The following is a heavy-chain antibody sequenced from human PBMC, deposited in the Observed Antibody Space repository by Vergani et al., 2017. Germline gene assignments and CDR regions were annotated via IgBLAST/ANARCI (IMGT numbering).Heavy chain of an antibody. CDR1: GYTFSDYY. Sequence: QVQLVQSGAEVKKPGTSVKVSCKASGYTFSDYYMHWVRQAPGQGLEWMGWINPNSGGTNYAQKFQGRVTMTRDTSISTAYMELSRLRSDDTAVYYCARXLSAVPDVNWFDPWGQGTLVTVSS. J-gene: IGHJ5*02. CDR2: INPNSGGT. V-gene: IGHV1-2*02. D-gene: IGHD2-2*01. CDR3: ARXLSAVPDVNWFDP.